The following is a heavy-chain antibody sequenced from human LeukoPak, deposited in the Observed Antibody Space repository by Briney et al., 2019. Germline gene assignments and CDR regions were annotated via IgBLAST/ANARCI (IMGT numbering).Heavy chain of an antibody. D-gene: IGHD3-22*01. Sequence: PGGSLRLSCAASGFTFSSYAMSWVRQAPGKGLEWVSAISGSGGSTYYADSVKGRFTISRDNSKNTLYLQMNSLRAEDTAVYYCAKVNLYYYDSGTYYFDYWGQGTLVTVSS. V-gene: IGHV3-23*01. CDR1: GFTFSSYA. J-gene: IGHJ4*02. CDR2: ISGSGGST. CDR3: AKVNLYYYDSGTYYFDY.